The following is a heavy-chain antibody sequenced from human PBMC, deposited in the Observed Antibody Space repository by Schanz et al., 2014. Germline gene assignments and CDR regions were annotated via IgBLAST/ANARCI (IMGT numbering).Heavy chain of an antibody. CDR1: GFTFSDYY. V-gene: IGHV3-11*05. CDR3: AKDLLYGAPMPLNHLDY. D-gene: IGHD2-2*01. CDR2: ISGTTTYT. J-gene: IGHJ4*02. Sequence: QVQLVESGGGLVQPGGSLRLSCAASGFTFSDYYMSWIRQAPGKGLEWVSYISGTTTYTNYADSVKGRFTISRDNAKNSLYLQMNSLRAEDTAVYYCAKDLLYGAPMPLNHLDYWGQGTLVTVSS.